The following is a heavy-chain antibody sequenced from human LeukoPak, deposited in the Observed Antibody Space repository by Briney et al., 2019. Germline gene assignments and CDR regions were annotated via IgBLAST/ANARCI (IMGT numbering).Heavy chain of an antibody. J-gene: IGHJ4*02. Sequence: SETLSLTCTVSGGSINSYYWSWLRQPPRKGLEWIGYIYYSGSTTYNPSLKSRVTISVDTSKSHFSLKLTSVTAADTAVYYCARSTTTVNYFDYWGQGTLVTVSS. CDR3: ARSTTTVNYFDY. V-gene: IGHV4-59*01. D-gene: IGHD1-1*01. CDR2: IYYSGST. CDR1: GGSINSYY.